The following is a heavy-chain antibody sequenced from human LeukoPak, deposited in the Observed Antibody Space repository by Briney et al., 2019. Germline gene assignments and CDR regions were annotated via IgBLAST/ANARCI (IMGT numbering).Heavy chain of an antibody. CDR1: GGSFSGYY. V-gene: IGHV4-34*01. Sequence: SETLSLTCAVYGGSFSGYYWSWIRQPPGKGLEWIGEINHSGSTNYNPSLKSRVTISVDTSKNQFSLKLSSVTSADTAVYYCARAIEAFDIWGQGTMVTVSS. CDR3: ARAIEAFDI. D-gene: IGHD1-26*01. CDR2: INHSGST. J-gene: IGHJ3*02.